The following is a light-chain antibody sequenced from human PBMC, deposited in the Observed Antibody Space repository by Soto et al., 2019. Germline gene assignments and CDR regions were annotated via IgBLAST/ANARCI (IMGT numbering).Light chain of an antibody. CDR2: DVT. CDR3: SSFTSDSTRI. J-gene: IGLJ1*01. Sequence: QSVLTQPASVSGSPGQSISISCTGTSSDVGGHNSVAWYQQHPGKAPKLMIYDVTNRPSGVSNRFSGSKSGNTASLTISGLQTEDEADYYCSSFTSDSTRIFGTGTKLTVL. V-gene: IGLV2-14*01. CDR1: SSDVGGHNS.